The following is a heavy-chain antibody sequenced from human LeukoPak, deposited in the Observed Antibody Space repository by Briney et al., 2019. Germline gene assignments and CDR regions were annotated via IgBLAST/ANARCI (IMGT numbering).Heavy chain of an antibody. CDR1: GTSITRTY. D-gene: IGHD1-7*01. CDR2: VYDTGDT. V-gene: IGHV4-59*08. CDR3: ARRAASGNYQMLHFDS. J-gene: IGHJ4*02. Sequence: SETLSLTCTVSGTSITRTYWSWIRQPPGRGLESVGYVYDTGDTNYNPSLKSRVTMSLDTSKNQFSLTLSSVTAAATAIYYCARRAASGNYQMLHFDSWGQGILVTVSS.